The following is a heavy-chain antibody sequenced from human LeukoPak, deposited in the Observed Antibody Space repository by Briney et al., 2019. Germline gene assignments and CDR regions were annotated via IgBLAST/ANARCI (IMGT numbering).Heavy chain of an antibody. CDR3: ARAAEIGVVIDAY. CDR2: INPNSAGT. Sequence: GASVKVSCKASGYTFTDYYMHWVRQAPGQGLEWMGWINPNSAGTNYVQRFQGRVTMTRDTSSSTVYMEMNRLRSDDTAVYYCARAAEIGVVIDAYWGQGTLVTVSS. CDR1: GYTFTDYY. V-gene: IGHV1-2*02. J-gene: IGHJ4*02. D-gene: IGHD3-22*01.